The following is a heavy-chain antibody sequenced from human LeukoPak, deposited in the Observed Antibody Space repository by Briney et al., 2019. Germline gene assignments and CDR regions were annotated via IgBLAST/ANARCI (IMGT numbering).Heavy chain of an antibody. CDR3: ARLTQQLVDY. CDR2: IYYSGST. CDR1: GGSISSYY. D-gene: IGHD6-13*01. J-gene: IGHJ4*02. Sequence: PSETLSLTCTVSGGSISSYYWSWIRQPPGKGLEWIGYIYYSGSTNYSPSLKSRVTISVDTSKNQFSLKLSSVTAADTAVYYCARLTQQLVDYWGQGTLVTVSS. V-gene: IGHV4-59*08.